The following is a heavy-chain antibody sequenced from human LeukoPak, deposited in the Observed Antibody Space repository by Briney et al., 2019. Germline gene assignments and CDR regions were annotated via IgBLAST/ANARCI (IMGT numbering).Heavy chain of an antibody. CDR3: ARDLGQQLVRGFDY. Sequence: GGSLRLSCAASGFTFSSYGMHWVRQAPGKGLEWVAVIWYDGSNKYYADSVKGRSTISRDNSKNTLYLQMNSLRAEDTAVYYCARDLGQQLVRGFDYWGQGTLVTVSS. V-gene: IGHV3-33*01. CDR1: GFTFSSYG. CDR2: IWYDGSNK. D-gene: IGHD6-13*01. J-gene: IGHJ4*02.